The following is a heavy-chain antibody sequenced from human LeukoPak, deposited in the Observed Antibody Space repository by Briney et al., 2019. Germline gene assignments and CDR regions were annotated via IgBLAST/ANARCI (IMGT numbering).Heavy chain of an antibody. CDR2: INPSGGST. V-gene: IGHV1-46*01. Sequence: GASVKVSCKASGYTFTSYYMHWVRQAPGQGLEWMGIINPSGGSTSYAQKFQGRVTMTRDTSTSTVYMELSSLRSEDTAVYYCARAFIWYDILTGYYPVAHFDYWGQGTLVTVSS. J-gene: IGHJ4*02. D-gene: IGHD3-9*01. CDR3: ARAFIWYDILTGYYPVAHFDY. CDR1: GYTFTSYY.